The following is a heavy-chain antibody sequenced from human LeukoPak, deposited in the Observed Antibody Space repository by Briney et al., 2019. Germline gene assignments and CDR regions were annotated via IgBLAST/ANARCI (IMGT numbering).Heavy chain of an antibody. CDR3: AAQGYCSDGSCS. CDR2: INWNGGST. D-gene: IGHD2-15*01. V-gene: IGHV3-20*04. J-gene: IGHJ5*02. CDR1: GFTFGDYG. Sequence: GGSLRLSCAASGFTFGDYGMSWVRQAPGKGLEWVSGINWNGGSTGYADSVKGRFTISRDNAKNSLYLQMNSLRAEDTAFYYCAAQGYCSDGSCSWGQGTLVTFSS.